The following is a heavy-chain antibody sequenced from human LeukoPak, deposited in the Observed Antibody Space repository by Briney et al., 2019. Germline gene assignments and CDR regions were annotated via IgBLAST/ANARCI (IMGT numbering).Heavy chain of an antibody. CDR2: INPNSGGT. D-gene: IGHD5-24*01. V-gene: IGHV1-2*02. Sequence: HWASVKVSCKASGYTFTGYYMHWVRQAPGQGLEWMGWINPNSGGTNYAQKFQGRVTMTRNTSISTAYMELSSLRSEDTAVYYCALNYLEWFDPWGQGTLVTVSS. CDR1: GYTFTGYY. CDR3: ALNYLEWFDP. J-gene: IGHJ5*02.